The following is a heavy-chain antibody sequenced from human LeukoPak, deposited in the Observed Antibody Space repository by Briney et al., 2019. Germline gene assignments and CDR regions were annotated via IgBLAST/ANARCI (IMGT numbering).Heavy chain of an antibody. J-gene: IGHJ3*02. Sequence: SETLSLTCTVAAGSISSGSYYWSWIRQPAGEGQEWVGRIYTSGSTNYNPSLKSRVTISVDTSKNQLSLRLSSVTAADTAVYYCARSGWNDVDAFDIWGQGTMVTVSS. V-gene: IGHV4-61*02. CDR1: AGSISSGSYY. CDR3: ARSGWNDVDAFDI. D-gene: IGHD1-1*01. CDR2: IYTSGST.